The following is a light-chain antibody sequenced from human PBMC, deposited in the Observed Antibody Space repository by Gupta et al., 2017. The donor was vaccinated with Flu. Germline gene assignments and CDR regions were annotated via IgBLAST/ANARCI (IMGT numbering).Light chain of an antibody. V-gene: IGKV2-30*01. CDR3: RQGERWPWA. CDR2: QVS. J-gene: IGKJ1*01. Sequence: VSLGQPASISCRSSQSLVYSDGNTYLHWFQQRPGQSPRRLIHQVSHRESGVPDRFSGSGSGTDFTLKISRVEAEDVGVYYCRQGERWPWAFGQGTKVEIK. CDR1: QSLVYSDGNTY.